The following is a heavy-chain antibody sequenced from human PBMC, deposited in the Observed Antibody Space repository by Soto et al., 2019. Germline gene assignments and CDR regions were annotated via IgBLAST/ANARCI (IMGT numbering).Heavy chain of an antibody. CDR3: ATAVVGNYYIDY. CDR1: GYTLTELS. D-gene: IGHD1-26*01. Sequence: ASVKVSFKVSGYTLTELSMHWVRQAPGKGLEWMGSFDSEDGGTIYAQKFQGRVTMTKDKSTDTPYLELNSLRSEDTAVYYCATAVVGNYYIDYWGQGTLVTVSS. V-gene: IGHV1-24*01. CDR2: FDSEDGGT. J-gene: IGHJ4*02.